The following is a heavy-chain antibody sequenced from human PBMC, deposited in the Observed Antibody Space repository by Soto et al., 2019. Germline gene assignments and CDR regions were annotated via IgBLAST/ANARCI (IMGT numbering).Heavy chain of an antibody. Sequence: GGSLRLSCDVSGFSFRNYGMNWVRQTPDKGLEWVSTIGRGGDTFHADSVKGRFTISRDTSKNTLFLQMNSLRAEDTALYLCAKDGTAGGIHYYGMDAWGQGTVVTVSS. CDR1: GFSFRNYG. D-gene: IGHD6-13*01. J-gene: IGHJ6*02. CDR3: AKDGTAGGIHYYGMDA. CDR2: IGRGGDT. V-gene: IGHV3-23*01.